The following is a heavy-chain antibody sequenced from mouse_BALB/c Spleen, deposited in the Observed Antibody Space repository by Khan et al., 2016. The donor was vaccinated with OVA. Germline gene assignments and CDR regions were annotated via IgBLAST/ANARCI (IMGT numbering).Heavy chain of an antibody. CDR1: GDSITSGF. CDR3: ARAYGSWAMDD. D-gene: IGHD1-1*01. V-gene: IGHV3-8*02. J-gene: IGHJ4*01. CDR2: ITYSGHI. Sequence: EVQLQQSGPSLVKPSQTLSLTCSVTGDSITSGFWNWIRKFPGNKFEYMGYITYSGHIYYNPSLKSRISITRATSKSQYYLQLNSVTTEDTATYYCARAYGSWAMDDWGQGTSVTVSS.